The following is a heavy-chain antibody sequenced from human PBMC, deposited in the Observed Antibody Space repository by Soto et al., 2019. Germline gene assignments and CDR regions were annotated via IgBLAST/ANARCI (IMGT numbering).Heavy chain of an antibody. D-gene: IGHD3-10*01. J-gene: IGHJ6*02. V-gene: IGHV1-46*01. Sequence: ASVKVSCKASGYTFTSYYMHWVRQAPGQGLEWMGIINPSGGSTSYAQKFQGRVTMTRDTSTSTVYMELSSLRSEDTAVYYCGFGANDYVDYYYYGMDVWGQGTTVTSP. CDR1: GYTFTSYY. CDR2: INPSGGST. CDR3: GFGANDYVDYYYYGMDV.